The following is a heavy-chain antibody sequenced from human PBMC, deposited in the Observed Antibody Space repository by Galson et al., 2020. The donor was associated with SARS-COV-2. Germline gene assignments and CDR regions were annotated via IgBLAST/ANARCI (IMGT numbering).Heavy chain of an antibody. V-gene: IGHV1-24*01. CDR1: GYTLTELY. CDR3: ATAPAVCSSTSCYYWFDP. CDR2: FDPEDGET. D-gene: IGHD2-2*01. Sequence: ASVTVSCKVSGYTLTELYMHWVRQAPGKGLASMGGFDPEDGETIYAQKFQGRVTMTEDTSTDTAYMELSSLRSEDTAVYYCATAPAVCSSTSCYYWFDPWGQGTRGTVSS. J-gene: IGHJ5*02.